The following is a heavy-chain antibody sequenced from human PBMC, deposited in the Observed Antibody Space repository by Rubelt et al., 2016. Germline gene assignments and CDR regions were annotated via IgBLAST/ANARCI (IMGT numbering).Heavy chain of an antibody. CDR1: GGSVSSYY. V-gene: IGHV4-59*08. CDR3: ARHFDFWSAFDI. J-gene: IGHJ3*02. CDR2: IYYSGST. Sequence: QVQLQESGPGLVKPSETLSLTCTVSGGSVSSYYWSWIRQPPGKGLEWIGYIYYSGSTYYNPSLKSRVTISVDTSKNQFSLKLSSVTAADTAVYYCARHFDFWSAFDIWGQGTMVTVSS. D-gene: IGHD3-3*01.